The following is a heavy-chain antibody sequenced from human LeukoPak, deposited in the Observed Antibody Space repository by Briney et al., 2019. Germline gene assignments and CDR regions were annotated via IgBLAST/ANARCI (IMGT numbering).Heavy chain of an antibody. CDR2: VFRSGTT. CDR1: GYSISSGYY. Sequence: SETLSLTCTVSGYSISSGYYWGWIRQPPGKGLEWIGSVFRSGTTYYNPSLKSRVTISVDTSKNQFSLKLSSVTAADTAVYYCARQVGNGRYYWGQGTLVTVSS. CDR3: ARQVGNGRYY. V-gene: IGHV4-38-2*02. D-gene: IGHD2-8*01. J-gene: IGHJ4*02.